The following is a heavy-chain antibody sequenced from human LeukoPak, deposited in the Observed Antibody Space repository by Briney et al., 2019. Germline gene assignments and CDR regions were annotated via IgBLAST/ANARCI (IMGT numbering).Heavy chain of an antibody. CDR3: ARVLGASIFGVVGPDY. CDR2: I. J-gene: IGHJ4*02. D-gene: IGHD3-3*01. Sequence: GGSLRLSCAASGFTFSNYAMSWVRQTPGKGLEWVSAIKGRFTISRDNSKNSLYLQMNSLRAEDTAVYYCARVLGASIFGVVGPDYWGQGTLVTVSS. V-gene: IGHV3-23*01. CDR1: GFTFSNYA.